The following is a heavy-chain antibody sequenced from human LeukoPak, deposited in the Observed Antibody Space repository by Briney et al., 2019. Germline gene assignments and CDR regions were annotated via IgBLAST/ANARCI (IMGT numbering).Heavy chain of an antibody. J-gene: IGHJ6*03. CDR3: VRVKLEQKLNYHYYSMDV. V-gene: IGHV3-7*01. Sequence: GGSLRLSCAASGFGFSSHWMNWVRQAPGKGLECVANVRQDGSETYYVDSVKGRFTISRDNAKNSVYLQMTSLRAEDTAVYYCVRVKLEQKLNYHYYSMDVWGQGTTVTVSS. CDR2: VRQDGSET. CDR1: GFGFSSHW. D-gene: IGHD6-13*01.